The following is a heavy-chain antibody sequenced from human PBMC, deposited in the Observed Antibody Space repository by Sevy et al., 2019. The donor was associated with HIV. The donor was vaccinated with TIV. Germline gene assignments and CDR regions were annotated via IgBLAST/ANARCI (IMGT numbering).Heavy chain of an antibody. J-gene: IGHJ6*02. D-gene: IGHD1-1*01. Sequence: SETLSLTCTVSGGSTSTYYWNWIRQPPGKGLEWIGYIADSGFSNDNPSLRRRVTISIDTPKNQFSLRLTSASAADTAVYYCARGGGRTDWGMDVWGPGTTVTVSS. CDR3: ARGGGRTDWGMDV. CDR1: GGSTSTYY. V-gene: IGHV4-59*01. CDR2: IADSGFS.